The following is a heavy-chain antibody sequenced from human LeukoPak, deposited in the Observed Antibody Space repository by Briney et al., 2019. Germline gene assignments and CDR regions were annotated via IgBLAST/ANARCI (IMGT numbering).Heavy chain of an antibody. CDR1: GFTFSTYF. Sequence: PGRSLRLSCAASGFTFSTYFMHWVRQAPGKGLEWVADIASDGSHTFYADSVKGRFTISRDNSKNTLYLQMNSLRAEDTAVYYCAKGNGVVPAAMVDYWGQGTLVTVSS. D-gene: IGHD2-2*01. CDR3: AKGNGVVPAAMVDY. CDR2: IASDGSHT. V-gene: IGHV3-30-3*01. J-gene: IGHJ4*02.